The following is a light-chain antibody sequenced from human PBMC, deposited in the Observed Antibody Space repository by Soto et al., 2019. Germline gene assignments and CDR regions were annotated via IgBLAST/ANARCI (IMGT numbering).Light chain of an antibody. J-gene: IGKJ1*01. Sequence: IQMTQSPSTLSASVGDRVTITCRASQSISSWLAWYQQKPGKAPKLLTYDASSLQSGVPSRFSGSGSGTDFTLTISSLQREDFATYYCQQSYSSSWTFGQGTKVDI. V-gene: IGKV1-5*01. CDR2: DAS. CDR1: QSISSW. CDR3: QQSYSSSWT.